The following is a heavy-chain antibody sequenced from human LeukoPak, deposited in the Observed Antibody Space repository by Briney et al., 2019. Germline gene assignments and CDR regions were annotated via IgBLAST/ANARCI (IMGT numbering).Heavy chain of an antibody. Sequence: PGGSLRLSCAASEFTFSGYAMSWVRQAPGKGPEWVSTITENGDRSYYTDSVKGPFTISRDISKNTLYLEMNRLRAEDTAVYYCAKGLPVSDFWSGNGYYYGMDVWGQGTTVTVS. D-gene: IGHD3-3*01. CDR1: EFTFSGYA. CDR2: ITENGDRS. J-gene: IGHJ6*02. CDR3: AKGLPVSDFWSGNGYYYGMDV. V-gene: IGHV3-23*01.